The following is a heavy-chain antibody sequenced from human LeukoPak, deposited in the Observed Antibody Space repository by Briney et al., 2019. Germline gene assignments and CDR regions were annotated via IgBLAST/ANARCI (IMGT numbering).Heavy chain of an antibody. V-gene: IGHV3-66*02. CDR2: IYTDGTT. CDR3: ARDRAGKQAWVEFDP. D-gene: IGHD3-10*01. CDR1: GFSVSNNY. Sequence: GGSLRLSCAASGFSVSNNYMSWVRHAPGRGLEWVSLIYTDGTTHYADAATGRFTISRDNYKNAVYLQMTSLRTEDTAVYYCARDRAGKQAWVEFDPWGQGTQVTVSS. J-gene: IGHJ5*02.